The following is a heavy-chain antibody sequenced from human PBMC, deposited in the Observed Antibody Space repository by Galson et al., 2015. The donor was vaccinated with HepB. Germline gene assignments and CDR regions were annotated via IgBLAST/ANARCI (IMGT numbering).Heavy chain of an antibody. D-gene: IGHD3-22*01. CDR3: ARSRGGYYYGGLGGLDY. V-gene: IGHV4-4*02. Sequence: TLSLTCAVSGGSISSSNWWSWVRQPPGKGLEWIGEIYHSGSTNYNPSLKSRVTISVDKSKNQFSLKLSSVTAADTAVYYCARSRGGYYYGGLGGLDYWGQGTLVTVSS. CDR1: GGSISSSNW. CDR2: IYHSGST. J-gene: IGHJ4*02.